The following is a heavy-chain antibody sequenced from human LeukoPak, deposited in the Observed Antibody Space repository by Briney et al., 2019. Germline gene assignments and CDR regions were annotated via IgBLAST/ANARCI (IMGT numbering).Heavy chain of an antibody. CDR3: ARDLGHN. V-gene: IGHV4-59*01. D-gene: IGHD3-16*01. J-gene: IGHJ4*02. Sequence: SETLSLTCTVSGAPISTYYWSWIRQPPGEGLEWIGDISYGGGADYNPSLKSRVAMSIDTSKNLLSLKLNSVTAVDTAVYYCARDLGHNWGQGTLVTVSS. CDR2: ISYGGGA. CDR1: GAPISTYY.